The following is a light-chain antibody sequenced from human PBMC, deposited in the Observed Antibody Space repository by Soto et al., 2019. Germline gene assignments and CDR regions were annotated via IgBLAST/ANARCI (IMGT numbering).Light chain of an antibody. Sequence: EIVLTQSPGTLSLSPGERATLSCRASQSVSSSYLAWYQQTPGQAPRLLIYGASSRATGIPDRFSGSESGTDFTLTISRLEPEDCAVYYCQQYGRSPPITFGQGTRLEIK. CDR1: QSVSSSY. CDR2: GAS. J-gene: IGKJ5*01. CDR3: QQYGRSPPIT. V-gene: IGKV3-20*01.